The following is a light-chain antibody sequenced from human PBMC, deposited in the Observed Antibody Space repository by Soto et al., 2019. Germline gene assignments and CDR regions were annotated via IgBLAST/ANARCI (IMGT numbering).Light chain of an antibody. CDR1: SSDVGGYNY. V-gene: IGLV2-14*01. CDR2: DVS. Sequence: QSALTQPASVSGSPGQSITISCTGTSSDVGGYNYVSWSQQHPGKAPKLMIYDVSNRPSGVSNRFSGSKSGNTASLTISGLQAEDEADYYCSSYTSSRTLYVFGTGTKVTVL. J-gene: IGLJ1*01. CDR3: SSYTSSRTLYV.